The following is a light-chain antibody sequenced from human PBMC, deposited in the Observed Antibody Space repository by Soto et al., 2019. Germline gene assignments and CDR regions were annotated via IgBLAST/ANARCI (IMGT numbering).Light chain of an antibody. CDR2: AAS. J-gene: IGKJ5*01. CDR3: QQYNSYPIT. V-gene: IGKV1-27*01. CDR1: QGISSY. Sequence: IQMSQSPSSLSASVGDRVTITCRASQGISSYLAWYQQRPGKVPKLLIYAASTLQSGVPSRFSGSGSGTDFTLTISSLQPEDVATYYCQQYNSYPITFGQGTRLEIK.